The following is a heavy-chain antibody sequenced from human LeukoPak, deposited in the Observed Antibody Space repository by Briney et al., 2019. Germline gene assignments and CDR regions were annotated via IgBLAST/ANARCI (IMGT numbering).Heavy chain of an antibody. J-gene: IGHJ4*02. D-gene: IGHD6-19*01. Sequence: SETLSLTCTVSGGSISSYYWSWIRQPAGKGLEWIGRIYTSGSTNYTPSLKSRVTMSVDTSKNQFSLKLSSVTAADTAVYYCARKGSSGWYFDYWGQGTLVTVSS. CDR1: GGSISSYY. V-gene: IGHV4-4*07. CDR2: IYTSGST. CDR3: ARKGSSGWYFDY.